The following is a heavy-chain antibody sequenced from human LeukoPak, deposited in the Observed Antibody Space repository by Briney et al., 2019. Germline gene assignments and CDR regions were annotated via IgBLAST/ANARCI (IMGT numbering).Heavy chain of an antibody. D-gene: IGHD6-13*01. CDR3: ARGVYIAAAQYAY. CDR1: GGSISSYY. V-gene: IGHV4-59*01. Sequence: PSETLSLTCTVSGGSISSYYWSWIRQPPGKGLEWIGYIYYSGTTNYNPSLKSRVTISVDTSKNQNSLKLSSVTAADTAVYYCARGVYIAAAQYAYWGQGTLVTVSS. CDR2: IYYSGTT. J-gene: IGHJ4*02.